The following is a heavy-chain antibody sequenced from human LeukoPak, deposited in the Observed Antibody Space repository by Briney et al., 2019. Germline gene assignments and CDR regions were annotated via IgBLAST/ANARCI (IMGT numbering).Heavy chain of an antibody. CDR1: GFTFSSYA. D-gene: IGHD3-10*01. V-gene: IGHV3-30-3*01. CDR2: ISYDGSNK. Sequence: GGSLRLSCAASGFTFSSYAMHLVRQAPGKGLEWVAVISYDGSNKYYADSVKGRFTISRDNSKNTLYLQMNSLRAEDTAVYYCARELPGGGAFDYWGQGTLVTVSS. J-gene: IGHJ4*02. CDR3: ARELPGGGAFDY.